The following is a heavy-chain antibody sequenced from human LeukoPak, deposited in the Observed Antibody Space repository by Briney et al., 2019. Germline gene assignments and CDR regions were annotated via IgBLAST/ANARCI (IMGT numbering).Heavy chain of an antibody. CDR1: GYSFTSYW. CDR3: ARQDYDILTGYYSYFDY. D-gene: IGHD3-9*01. Sequence: GESLDISCKGSGYSFTSYWIGWVRQMPGKGLGWMGIIYPGDSDTRYSPSFQGQVTISADKPISTAYLQWSSLKASDTAMYYCARQDYDILTGYYSYFDYWGQGTLVTVSS. V-gene: IGHV5-51*04. J-gene: IGHJ4*02. CDR2: IYPGDSDT.